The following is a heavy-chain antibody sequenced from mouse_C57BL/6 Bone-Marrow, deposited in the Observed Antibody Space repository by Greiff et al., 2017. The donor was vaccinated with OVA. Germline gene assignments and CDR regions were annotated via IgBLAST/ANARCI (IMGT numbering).Heavy chain of an antibody. D-gene: IGHD1-1*01. Sequence: EVKLMESGGGLVKPGGSLKLSCAASGFTFSDYGMHWVRQAPEKGLEWVAYISSGSSTIYYADTVKGRFTISRDNAKNTLFLQMTSLRSEDTAMYYCARPRLRSFMDYWGQGTSVTVSS. CDR2: ISSGSSTI. CDR1: GFTFSDYG. CDR3: ARPRLRSFMDY. J-gene: IGHJ4*01. V-gene: IGHV5-17*01.